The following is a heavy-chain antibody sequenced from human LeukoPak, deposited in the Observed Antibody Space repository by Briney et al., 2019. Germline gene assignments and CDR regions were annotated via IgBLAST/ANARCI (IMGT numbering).Heavy chain of an antibody. CDR2: ISGSASTT. D-gene: IGHD2-21*01. CDR1: GLTFSNYA. CDR3: AKGGGDWNIDY. Sequence: GGSLRLSCAASGLTFSNYAMSWVRQAPGKGLEWVSTISGSASTTYCADSVKGRFTVSRDNSKNMLHLQMNNMRAEDTAVYYCAKGGGDWNIDYWGQGTLVTVSS. V-gene: IGHV3-23*01. J-gene: IGHJ4*02.